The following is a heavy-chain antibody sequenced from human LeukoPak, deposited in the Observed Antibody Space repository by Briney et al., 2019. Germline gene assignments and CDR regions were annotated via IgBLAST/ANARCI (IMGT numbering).Heavy chain of an antibody. CDR2: IKGDGSST. CDR3: ARDGYSFGHDFDY. J-gene: IGHJ4*02. CDR1: GFTFSSCW. V-gene: IGHV3-74*01. Sequence: GGSLRLSCAASGFTFSSCWMHWVRHTPGKGLVWVSRIKGDGSSTSYADSVKGRFTISRDNAKNTLYLQMNSLRAEDTAVYYCARDGYSFGHDFDYWGQGTLVTVSS. D-gene: IGHD5-18*01.